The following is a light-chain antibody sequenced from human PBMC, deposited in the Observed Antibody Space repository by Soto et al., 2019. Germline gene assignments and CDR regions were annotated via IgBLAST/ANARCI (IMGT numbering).Light chain of an antibody. V-gene: IGLV3-21*02. CDR2: DDS. J-gene: IGLJ2*01. CDR1: VIASKS. CDR3: QVWDISSDNVI. Sequence: SYELTQPPSVSVAPGHTARLTCGGSVIASKSVHWYQQKPGQAPVLVVYDDSDRPSGIPDRFSGSNSGNTATLTISRVEAGDEADYYCQVWDISSDNVIFGGGTERTVL.